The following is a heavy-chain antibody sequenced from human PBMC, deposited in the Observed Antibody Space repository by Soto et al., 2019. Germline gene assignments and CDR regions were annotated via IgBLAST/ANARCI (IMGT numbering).Heavy chain of an antibody. J-gene: IGHJ4*02. V-gene: IGHV3-30*18. CDR1: GFTFSSYG. D-gene: IGHD1-26*01. Sequence: VHLVASGGALVQPGRSLRLSCAASGFTFSSYGMHWVRQAPGKGLEWVAVISYDGSNKYYADSVKGRFTISRDNSKNTLYLQMNSLRAEDTAVYYCANSGSYYGSLVYWGQGTLVTVSS. CDR2: ISYDGSNK. CDR3: ANSGSYYGSLVY.